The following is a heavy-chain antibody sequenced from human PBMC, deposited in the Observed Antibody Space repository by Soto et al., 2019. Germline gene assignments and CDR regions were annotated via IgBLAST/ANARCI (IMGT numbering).Heavy chain of an antibody. CDR2: ISPSGGDT. Sequence: GGSLTLSSVAYTFTLSSYGMTWVRQAPGKGLEWVSSISPSGGDTYYADSVKGRVTISRDNSINTLYLQMDSLRVEDTALYYCARGWGSPDPWGQGTLVTVSS. CDR1: TFTLSSYG. V-gene: IGHV3-23*01. D-gene: IGHD7-27*01. J-gene: IGHJ5*02. CDR3: ARGWGSPDP.